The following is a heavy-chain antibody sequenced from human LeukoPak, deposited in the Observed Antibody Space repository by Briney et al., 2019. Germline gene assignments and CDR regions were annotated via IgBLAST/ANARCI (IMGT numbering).Heavy chain of an antibody. D-gene: IGHD3-9*01. CDR1: GYTFTGYY. CDR3: ARDLHYDILTGYNY. CDR2: INPNSGGT. Sequence: ASVKVSCKASGYTFTGYYMHWVRQAPGQGPEWMGWINPNSGGTNYAQKFQGRVTMTRDTSISTAYMELSRLRSDDTAVYYCARDLHYDILTGYNYWGQGTLVTVSS. J-gene: IGHJ4*02. V-gene: IGHV1-2*02.